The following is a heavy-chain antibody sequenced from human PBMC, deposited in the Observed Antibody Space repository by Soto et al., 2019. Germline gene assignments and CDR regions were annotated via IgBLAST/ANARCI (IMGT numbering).Heavy chain of an antibody. CDR3: ARDDDTPPRDRYLHH. CDR1: GGSISNGGYY. J-gene: IGHJ1*01. CDR2: THYSGST. V-gene: IGHV4-31*03. D-gene: IGHD3-9*01. Sequence: QVQLQESGPGLVKPSQTLSLTCTVSGGSISNGGYYWNWIRQHPGKGLEWIGYTHYSGSTYYNPSLNGRVTISVDTSKYQLSLQLSSVTAADTAVYYCARDDDTPPRDRYLHHWGQGTLVTVSS.